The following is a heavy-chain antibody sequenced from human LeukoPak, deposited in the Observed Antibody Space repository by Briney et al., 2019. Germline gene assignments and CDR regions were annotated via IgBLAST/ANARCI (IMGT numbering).Heavy chain of an antibody. J-gene: IGHJ4*02. V-gene: IGHV3-33*01. CDR3: ARADGGSGSYHFAY. Sequence: GGALRLSCAASVFTLSSYGMHWVRQAPGKGLEWVAVIWYDGSNKYYAHSVKGRLTISRDNSQNTMYLQMSTLRAEDTAVYYCARADGGSGSYHFAYWGQGTLVTVSS. D-gene: IGHD3-10*01. CDR2: IWYDGSNK. CDR1: VFTLSSYG.